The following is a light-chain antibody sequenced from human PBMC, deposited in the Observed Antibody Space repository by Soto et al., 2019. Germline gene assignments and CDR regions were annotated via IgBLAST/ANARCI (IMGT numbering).Light chain of an antibody. CDR1: QSISSD. V-gene: IGKV3-15*01. Sequence: IVMTQSPATLAVSPGERATLPCRASQSISSDLAWYQQKPGQAPRLLIYASPTRATGVPARFSGSGSGTEFALTISGLQSEDFAVYYCQQYNNWPRTFGQGTKVDIK. CDR2: ASP. CDR3: QQYNNWPRT. J-gene: IGKJ1*01.